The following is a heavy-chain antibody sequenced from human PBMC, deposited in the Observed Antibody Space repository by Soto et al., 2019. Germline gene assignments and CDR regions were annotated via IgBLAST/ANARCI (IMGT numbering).Heavy chain of an antibody. J-gene: IGHJ6*03. D-gene: IGHD3-3*01. CDR1: GYTFTRFS. CDR3: LMDFWNGNYLHYYSMHV. CDR2: MNPNSGNP. Sequence: ASVKVSCKASGYTFTRFSINWVRQANGQGLEWMGWMNPNSGNPCYAQKFQGRFTMTRTPSISTAYKDLSSLRSEDTAVYYFLMDFWNGNYLHYYSMHVWGKGITV. V-gene: IGHV1-8*01.